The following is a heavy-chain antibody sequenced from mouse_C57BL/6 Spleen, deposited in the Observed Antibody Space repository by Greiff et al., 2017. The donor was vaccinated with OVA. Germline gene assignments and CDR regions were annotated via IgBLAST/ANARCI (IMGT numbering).Heavy chain of an antibody. Sequence: VQLQQSGAELVRPGTSVKMSCKASGYTFTNYWIGWAKQRPGHGLEWIGDIYPGGGYTNYNEKFKGKATLTADKSSSTAYMQFSSLTSEDSAIYYCARGGVYYGSSYDWYFDVWGTGTTVSVSS. CDR2: IYPGGGYT. CDR3: ARGGVYYGSSYDWYFDV. V-gene: IGHV1-63*01. D-gene: IGHD1-1*01. CDR1: GYTFTNYW. J-gene: IGHJ1*03.